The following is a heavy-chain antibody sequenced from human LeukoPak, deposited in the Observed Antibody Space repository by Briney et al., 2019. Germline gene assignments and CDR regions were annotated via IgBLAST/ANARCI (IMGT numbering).Heavy chain of an antibody. J-gene: IGHJ3*02. Sequence: ASVTVSCKASGYTFTAYYIHWVRQAPGQGLEWMGWINPNSGGTNYAQKFQGRVAMTRDPSISTAYMELSRLGSDDTAVYYCARVAGYYYDRAFDMWGQGTMVTVSS. CDR2: INPNSGGT. V-gene: IGHV1-2*02. CDR3: ARVAGYYYDRAFDM. D-gene: IGHD3-22*01. CDR1: GYTFTAYY.